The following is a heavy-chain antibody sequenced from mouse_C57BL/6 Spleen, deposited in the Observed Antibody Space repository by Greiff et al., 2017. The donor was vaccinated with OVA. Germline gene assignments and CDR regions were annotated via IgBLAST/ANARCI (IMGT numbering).Heavy chain of an antibody. J-gene: IGHJ4*01. CDR3: ARHEWGYGYDVGAMDY. Sequence: QVQPPPSGAELVKPGASVKLFRKAFGHPLTEYTIHRVKQRSGPGLEGVGWFYPGSGSIKYNEKFKDKATLTADKSSSTVYMELSRLTSEDSAVYFCARHEWGYGYDVGAMDYWGQGTSVTVSS. CDR2: FYPGSGSI. V-gene: IGHV1-62-2*01. CDR1: GHPLTEYT. D-gene: IGHD2-2*01.